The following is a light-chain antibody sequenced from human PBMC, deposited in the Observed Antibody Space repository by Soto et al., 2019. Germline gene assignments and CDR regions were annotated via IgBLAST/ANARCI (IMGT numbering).Light chain of an antibody. CDR3: QHYNNWPPQFT. J-gene: IGKJ4*01. V-gene: IGKV3-15*01. CDR2: GAS. CDR1: QSVSSN. Sequence: EIVMTHSPATLSVSPVERATLSCRAIQSVSSNLAWYQQKVGQAPRLLMYGASVRATGVPTRFSGSGSGTAFTLTISSLQSEDFAVYFCQHYNNWPPQFTFGGGTKVDIK.